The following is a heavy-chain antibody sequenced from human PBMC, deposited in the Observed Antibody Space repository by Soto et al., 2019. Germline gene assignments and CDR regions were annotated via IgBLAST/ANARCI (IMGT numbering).Heavy chain of an antibody. Sequence: QVQLVQSGAELKKPGASVNISCTASGFTFSDNLINWVRQVPGQGLAWMGWLNPDTGNTRYSETFQGRVTISRHPSASIAYLELTGLENEDTALCFCARDIQSVVPRANAAFDVWGPGTMIPVSS. J-gene: IGHJ3*01. V-gene: IGHV1-3*01. D-gene: IGHD5-18*01. CDR3: ARDIQSVVPRANAAFDV. CDR2: LNPDTGNT. CDR1: GFTFSDNL.